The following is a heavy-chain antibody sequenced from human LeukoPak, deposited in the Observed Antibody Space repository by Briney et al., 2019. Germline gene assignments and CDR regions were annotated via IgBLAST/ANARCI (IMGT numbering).Heavy chain of an antibody. J-gene: IGHJ5*02. V-gene: IGHV3-23*01. CDR3: AKGLIVGNGNCVDP. D-gene: IGHD3-22*01. CDR1: GLTFSSYV. Sequence: GGSLRLSCAASGLTFSSYVMIWVRQAPGKGLEWVSSISGSGDSTYYADSVKGRFTISRDNSKNTLYVQMNSLRAEDTAVYYCAKGLIVGNGNCVDPWGQGTLVTVSS. CDR2: ISGSGDST.